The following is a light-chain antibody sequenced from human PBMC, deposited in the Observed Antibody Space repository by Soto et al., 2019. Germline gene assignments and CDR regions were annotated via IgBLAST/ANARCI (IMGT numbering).Light chain of an antibody. CDR2: AAS. CDR3: QQLESYPST. CDR1: QSISSY. J-gene: IGKJ4*01. V-gene: IGKV1-39*01. Sequence: DIQLTRSPFALSAPLGGLFTIPCRASQSISSYLNWYQQKPGKAPKLLIYAASSLQSGVPSRFSGSGSWTDFTLTSSSLQPEDFATYYCQQLESYPSTFGGGTKVEIK.